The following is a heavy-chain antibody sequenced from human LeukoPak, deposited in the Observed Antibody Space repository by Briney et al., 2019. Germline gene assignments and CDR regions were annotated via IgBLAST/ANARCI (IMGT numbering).Heavy chain of an antibody. CDR2: ISGSGGSK. V-gene: IGHV3-23*01. CDR3: AKEVVLEWLLPDY. CDR1: GFTFSSYG. D-gene: IGHD3-3*01. Sequence: PGGSLRLSCAASGFTFSSYGMSWVRQAPGKGLEWVSAISGSGGSKFYADSVKGRFTISRDNSKNTLHLQMNSLRAEDTAVYYCAKEVVLEWLLPDYWGQGTLVTVSS. J-gene: IGHJ4*02.